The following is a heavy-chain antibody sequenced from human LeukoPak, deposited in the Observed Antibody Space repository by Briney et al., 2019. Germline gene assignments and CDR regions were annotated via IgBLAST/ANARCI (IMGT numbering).Heavy chain of an antibody. V-gene: IGHV4-34*01. CDR1: GGSFTGYY. CDR2: INPSGSA. J-gene: IGHJ5*02. Sequence: SETLSLXCTVYGGSFTGYYWSWIRRPPGKGLEWIGEINPSGSANYRPSLKSRLTISLDTPKNLFSLKLVSLTDADTAVYYCARKLSNRWLSPWGQGTLVIVSS. CDR3: ARKLSNRWLSP. D-gene: IGHD6-19*01.